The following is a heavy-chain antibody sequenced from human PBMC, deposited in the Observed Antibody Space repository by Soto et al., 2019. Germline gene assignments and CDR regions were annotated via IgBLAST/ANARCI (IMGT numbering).Heavy chain of an antibody. CDR1: GFTFSNYA. Sequence: PGGSLRLSCAASGFTFSNYAVSWVRQAPGKGLEWVSAISVKYYADSVKGRFTISRDNSKNTLYLQMNSLGAEDTAAYYCTGEVASGYWGQGTLVTVSS. CDR2: ISVK. D-gene: IGHD2-8*02. V-gene: IGHV3-23*01. CDR3: TGEVASGY. J-gene: IGHJ4*02.